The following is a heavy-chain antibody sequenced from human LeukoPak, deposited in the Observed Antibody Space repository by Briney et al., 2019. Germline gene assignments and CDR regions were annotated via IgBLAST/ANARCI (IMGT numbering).Heavy chain of an antibody. Sequence: GGSLRLSCAASGFTFSRHAMSWVRHAPGRGLEWVSTIDRSGDDTYYRDSVKGRFTISRDNSKSTLYLQMYSLRAEDTAIYYCAKGGDELDYWGQGTLVTVSS. CDR3: AKGGDELDY. J-gene: IGHJ4*02. CDR2: IDRSGDDT. V-gene: IGHV3-23*01. D-gene: IGHD7-27*01. CDR1: GFTFSRHA.